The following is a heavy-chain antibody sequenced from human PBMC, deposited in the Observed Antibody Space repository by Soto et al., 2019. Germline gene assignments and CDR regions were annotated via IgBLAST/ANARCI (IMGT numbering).Heavy chain of an antibody. J-gene: IGHJ4*02. V-gene: IGHV3-30*18. CDR3: AKHMDDSGYFYVEGADH. CDR2: ISYTGANT. Sequence: HPGGSLRLSCVASGFTFGRYSIHWVRQPPGRGLEWVAVISYTGANTYYVGSVRGRFNISRDNYKKTLYLQMNSLRAEDTAMYYCAKHMDDSGYFYVEGADHWGQGTLVTVSS. D-gene: IGHD3-22*01. CDR1: GFTFGRYS.